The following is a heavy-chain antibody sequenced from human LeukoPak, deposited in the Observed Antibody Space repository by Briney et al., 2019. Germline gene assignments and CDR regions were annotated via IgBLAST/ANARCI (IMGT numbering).Heavy chain of an antibody. CDR3: ARDALDTAMSGYYFDY. V-gene: IGHV4-4*02. D-gene: IGHD5-18*01. J-gene: IGHJ4*02. CDR1: GGSISNSNW. Sequence: SETLSLTCAVSGGSISNSNWWSWVRQPPGKGLEWIGEIYHSGSTNYNPSLKSRVTISVDKSKNQFSLKLSSVTAADTAVYYCARDALDTAMSGYYFDYWGQGTLVTVSS. CDR2: IYHSGST.